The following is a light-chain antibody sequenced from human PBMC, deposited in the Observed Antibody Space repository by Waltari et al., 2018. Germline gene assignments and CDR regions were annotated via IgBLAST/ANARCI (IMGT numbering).Light chain of an antibody. CDR1: SSAVGGYEY. J-gene: IGLJ3*02. V-gene: IGLV2-8*01. CDR2: EVS. CDR3: SSYAGGSTLGV. Sequence: QSALTQPPSASGSPGQSVTISCTGTSSAVGGYEYFAWYQHHPGKAPKLMIYEVSKRPSGVPDRFSGSKSGNTASLTVSGLQAEDEGDYYCSSYAGGSTLGVFGGGTKLTVL.